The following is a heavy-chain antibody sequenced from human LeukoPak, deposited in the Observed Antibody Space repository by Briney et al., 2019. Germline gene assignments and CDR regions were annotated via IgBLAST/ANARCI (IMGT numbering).Heavy chain of an antibody. CDR3: ARLPYSSSSADDY. Sequence: SVKVSCKASGGTFSSYAISWVRQAPGQGLEWMGGIIPIFGTANYAQKFQGRVTITADESTSTAYMELSSLRSEDTAVYYCARLPYSSSSADDYWGQGTLVTVSS. V-gene: IGHV1-69*13. CDR1: GGTFSSYA. D-gene: IGHD6-6*01. CDR2: IIPIFGTA. J-gene: IGHJ4*02.